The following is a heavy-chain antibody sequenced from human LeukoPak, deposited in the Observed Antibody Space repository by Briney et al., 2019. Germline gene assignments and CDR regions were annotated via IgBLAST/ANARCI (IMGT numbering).Heavy chain of an antibody. CDR1: GYTFTGYY. V-gene: IGHV1-2*02. D-gene: IGHD1-1*01. CDR3: ARDRETGTTLVSLFDP. CDR2: INPNSGGT. Sequence: ASVKVSCKASGYTFTGYYMHWVRQAPGQGLEWMGWINPNSGGTNYAQKFQGRVTMTRDTSISTAYMELSRLRSDDTAVYYCARDRETGTTLVSLFDPWGQGTLVTVSS. J-gene: IGHJ5*02.